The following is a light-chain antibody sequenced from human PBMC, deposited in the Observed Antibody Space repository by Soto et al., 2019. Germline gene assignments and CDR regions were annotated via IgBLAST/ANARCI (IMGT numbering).Light chain of an antibody. CDR3: QQRSDWPLYT. Sequence: EIVLTQSPATLSLSPGERATLSCRASQSVRSYLAWYQQKPGQAPRLLIYDASNMATGIPARFSGSGSGTDFTLTISSLEPEDFAVYYCQQRSDWPLYTFGQGTQLESK. J-gene: IGKJ2*01. V-gene: IGKV3-11*01. CDR1: QSVRSY. CDR2: DAS.